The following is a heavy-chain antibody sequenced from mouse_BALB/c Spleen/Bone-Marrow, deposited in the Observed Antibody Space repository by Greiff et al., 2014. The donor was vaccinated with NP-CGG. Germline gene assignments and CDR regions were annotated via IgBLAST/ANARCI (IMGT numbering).Heavy chain of an antibody. Sequence: QVQLQQPGPELVKPGASVRISCKASNYTFTTYYIYWVKQRPGQGLEWIGWIYPGNVNTKYSEKFKAKATLTADKSSSTAYMQLSSLTSEDSAVYFCARSRYGSYYGYWGQGTPLTVSS. CDR2: IYPGNVNT. CDR1: NYTFTTYY. V-gene: IGHV1S56*01. CDR3: ARSRYGSYYGY. D-gene: IGHD1-1*01. J-gene: IGHJ2*01.